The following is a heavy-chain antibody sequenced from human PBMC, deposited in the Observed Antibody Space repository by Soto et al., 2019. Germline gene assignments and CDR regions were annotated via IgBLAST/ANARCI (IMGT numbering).Heavy chain of an antibody. J-gene: IGHJ4*02. CDR3: HSSPGSIPF. V-gene: IGHV3-21*01. CDR2: ISSSSSYI. CDR1: GFTFSSYS. Sequence: GGSLRLSCAASGFTFSSYSMNWVRQAPGKGLEWVSSISSSSSYIYHADSVKGRFTISRDNAKNSLYLQMNSLRAEDTAVYYCHSSPGSIPFWGQGTLVTVSS.